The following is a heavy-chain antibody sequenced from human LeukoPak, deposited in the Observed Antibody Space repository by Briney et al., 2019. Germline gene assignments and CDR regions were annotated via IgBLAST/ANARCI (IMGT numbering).Heavy chain of an antibody. Sequence: GRSLRLSCAASGFTFNSYAMHWVRQAPGKGLEWVAVISYDGSNKHYADSVKDRLTISRDNSKNTMYLQMNSLRIEDTAVYYCARDRGWAFDIWGQGTMVTVSS. J-gene: IGHJ3*02. V-gene: IGHV3-30-3*01. CDR3: ARDRGWAFDI. CDR2: ISYDGSNK. CDR1: GFTFNSYA.